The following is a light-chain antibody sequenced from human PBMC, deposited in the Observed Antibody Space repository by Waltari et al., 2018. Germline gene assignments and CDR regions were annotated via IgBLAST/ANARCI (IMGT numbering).Light chain of an antibody. V-gene: IGLV3-1*01. Sequence: SYELTQPPSVSVSPGQTARIPCSGYRLGNKYVSWYQQKSGQSPVLVNYQHNRRPSGIPERFSGSKSGDTATLTISGTQAMDEADFFCQTWDRASAVFGGGTKLTVL. J-gene: IGLJ3*02. CDR2: QHN. CDR3: QTWDRASAV. CDR1: RLGNKY.